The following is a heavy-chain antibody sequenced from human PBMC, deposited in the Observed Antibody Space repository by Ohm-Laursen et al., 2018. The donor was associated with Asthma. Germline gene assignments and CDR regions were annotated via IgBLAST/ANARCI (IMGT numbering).Heavy chain of an antibody. J-gene: IGHJ5*02. CDR1: GFSFSNYG. CDR2: ISFDGSIK. V-gene: IGHV3-30*03. CDR3: ARDGAVGYCSGSNCFTYNWFDP. Sequence: SLRLSCAASGFSFSNYGVHWVRQAPGKGLEWVAVISFDGSIKVYADSVRGRFTISKDNSKNTVSLQMDGLRADDTAVYYCARDGAVGYCSGSNCFTYNWFDPRGRGTLVTVSS. D-gene: IGHD2-15*01.